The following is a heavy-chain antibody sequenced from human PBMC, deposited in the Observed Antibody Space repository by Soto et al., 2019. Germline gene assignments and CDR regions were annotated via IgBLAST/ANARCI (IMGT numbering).Heavy chain of an antibody. Sequence: SATLSITCAVYGGSFSGYYWSWIRQPPGKGLEWIGEINHSGSTKYNPSLKSRVTISVDTSKKQLSLKVSSVTAADTAVYYCARGVMSYDLWSVYDYYYYAMDVWGQGTTVTVSS. CDR3: ARGVMSYDLWSVYDYYYYAMDV. D-gene: IGHD3-3*01. CDR1: GGSFSGYY. CDR2: INHSGST. V-gene: IGHV4-34*01. J-gene: IGHJ6*02.